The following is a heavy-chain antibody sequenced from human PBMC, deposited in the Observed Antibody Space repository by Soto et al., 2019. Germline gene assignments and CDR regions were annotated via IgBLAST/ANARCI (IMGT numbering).Heavy chain of an antibody. V-gene: IGHV1-69*01. D-gene: IGHD2-2*01. CDR1: GGTFSSYA. Sequence: QVQLVQSGAEVKTHWSSVKVSCKASGGTFSSYAISWVRQAPGQGLEWMGGIIPISGTANYAQKFQGRVTIAADEPTSAAYMELSSLISEDTAVYYCARSQGSSTSLEIYYYYYYGMDVWGQGTTVTVSS. J-gene: IGHJ6*02. CDR3: ARSQGSSTSLEIYYYYYYGMDV. CDR2: IIPISGTA.